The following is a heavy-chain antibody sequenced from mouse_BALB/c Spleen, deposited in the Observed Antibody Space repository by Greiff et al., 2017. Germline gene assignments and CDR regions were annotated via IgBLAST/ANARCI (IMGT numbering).Heavy chain of an antibody. D-gene: IGHD2-4*01. CDR3: ARGMITTDY. J-gene: IGHJ2*01. Sequence: EVKLVESGGGLVKPGGSLKLSCAASGFTFSSYAMSWVRQTPEKRLEWVATISSGGSYTYYPDSVKGRFTISRDNAKNTLYLQMSSLRSEDTAMYYCARGMITTDYWGQGTTLTVSS. CDR1: GFTFSSYA. CDR2: ISSGGSYT. V-gene: IGHV5-9-3*01.